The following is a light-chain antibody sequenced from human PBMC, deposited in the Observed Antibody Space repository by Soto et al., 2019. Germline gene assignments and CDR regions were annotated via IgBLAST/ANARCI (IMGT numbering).Light chain of an antibody. CDR1: QSLLHSNGYNY. Sequence: DIVMTQSPLSLPVTPAEPASISCRSSQSLLHSNGYNYLDWYLQKPGQSPQLLIYLGSNRASGVPDRFRGSGSVTDFTLKISRVEAGDVGVYYCMQALQTPITFGQGTRLEMK. V-gene: IGKV2-28*01. CDR2: LGS. CDR3: MQALQTPIT. J-gene: IGKJ5*01.